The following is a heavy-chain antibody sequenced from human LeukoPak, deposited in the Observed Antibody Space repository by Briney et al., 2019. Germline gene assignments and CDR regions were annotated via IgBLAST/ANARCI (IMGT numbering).Heavy chain of an antibody. Sequence: GGSLRLSCKGSGYAFSGDWMHWVRQAPGKGLVWVSRINNDGSSTGYADSVTGRFTISRGNAKNTLFLQMSSLRAEDTAVYYCASFNPISLSDYWGQGTLVTVSS. V-gene: IGHV3-74*01. D-gene: IGHD1-14*01. CDR2: INNDGSST. CDR1: GYAFSGDW. CDR3: ASFNPISLSDY. J-gene: IGHJ4*02.